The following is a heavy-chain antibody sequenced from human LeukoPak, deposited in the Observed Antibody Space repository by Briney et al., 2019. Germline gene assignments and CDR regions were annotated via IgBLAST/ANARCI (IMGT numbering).Heavy chain of an antibody. CDR1: GFTFSDYY. V-gene: IGHV3-11*01. CDR3: ARESRLGGDYDIGVFDY. CDR2: ISSSGSTI. Sequence: GGSLRLSCAASGFTFSDYYMSWIRQAPGKGLEWVSYISSSGSTIYYADSAKGRFTISRDNAKNSLYLQMNSLRAEDTAVYYCARESRLGGDYDIGVFDYWGQGTLVTVSS. D-gene: IGHD4-17*01. J-gene: IGHJ4*02.